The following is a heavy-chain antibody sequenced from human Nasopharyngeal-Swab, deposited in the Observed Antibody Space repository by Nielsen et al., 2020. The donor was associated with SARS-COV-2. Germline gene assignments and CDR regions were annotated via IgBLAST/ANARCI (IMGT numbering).Heavy chain of an antibody. CDR2: ISSSSSTS. J-gene: IGHJ4*02. D-gene: IGHD1-26*01. Sequence: GESVKISCPASAVTIICNGMHWVSQAPGKGLEWVAYISSSSSTSYYADSVKGRFTISRDNPKNSLHLQMNSLRDEDTAVYSCARDVAIVGVTLDSWGQGNLVTVSS. CDR3: ARDVAIVGVTLDS. V-gene: IGHV3-48*02. CDR1: AVTIICNG.